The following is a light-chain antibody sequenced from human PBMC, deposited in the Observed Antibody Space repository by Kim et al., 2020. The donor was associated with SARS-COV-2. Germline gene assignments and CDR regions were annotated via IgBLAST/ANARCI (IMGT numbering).Light chain of an antibody. CDR2: GAS. V-gene: IGKV3-20*01. CDR1: QSISNNY. CDR3: QQYGSSLLT. J-gene: IGKJ3*01. Sequence: EIVLTQSPGTLSLSPGDRATLSCRTSQSISNNYLAWYQQGPGQAPRLLIYGASRRVTGIPDRFSGSGSGTDFTLTISRLEPEDFAVYYCQQYGSSLLTFGPVTKVDIK.